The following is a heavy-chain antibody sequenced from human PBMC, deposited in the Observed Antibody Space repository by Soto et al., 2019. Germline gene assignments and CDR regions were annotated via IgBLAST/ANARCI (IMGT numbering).Heavy chain of an antibody. D-gene: IGHD5-12*01. CDR1: GYTFTSYY. J-gene: IGHJ3*01. Sequence: ASVKVSCKASGYTFTSYYLHWVRQAPGQGLEWMGRINPYSCTTNYAQKFQGRVTMTKDTSTSTVYMELSSQRSEDTAVYYCARVRMAKIRRDAFDVWGQGTMVTVSS. V-gene: IGHV1-46*01. CDR3: ARVRMAKIRRDAFDV. CDR2: INPYSCTT.